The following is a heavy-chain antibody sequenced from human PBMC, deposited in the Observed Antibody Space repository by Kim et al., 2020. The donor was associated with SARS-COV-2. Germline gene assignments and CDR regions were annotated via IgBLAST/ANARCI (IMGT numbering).Heavy chain of an antibody. J-gene: IGHJ4*02. CDR3: ARGGNGNIVVVTAFDY. Sequence: LEGRVTISVDTSKNQFSLKLSSVTAADPAVYYCARGGNGNIVVVTAFDYWGQGTLVTVSS. V-gene: IGHV4-34*01. D-gene: IGHD2-21*02.